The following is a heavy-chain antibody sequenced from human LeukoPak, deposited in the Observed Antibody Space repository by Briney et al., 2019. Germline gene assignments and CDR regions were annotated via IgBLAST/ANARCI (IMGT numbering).Heavy chain of an antibody. J-gene: IGHJ5*02. Sequence: ASVKISCKVSGYTFTDYYMRWVQQAPGKGLEWMGLVDPEDGETIYAEKFQGRVTITADTSTDTAYMELSSLRSEDTAVYYCATDPGGVVVAATLSPWGQGTLVTVSS. D-gene: IGHD2-15*01. CDR2: VDPEDGET. CDR1: GYTFTDYY. V-gene: IGHV1-69-2*01. CDR3: ATDPGGVVVAATLSP.